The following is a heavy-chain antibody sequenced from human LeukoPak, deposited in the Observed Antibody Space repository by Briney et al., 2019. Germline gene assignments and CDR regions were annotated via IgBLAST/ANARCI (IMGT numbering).Heavy chain of an antibody. Sequence: ASVKVSCRASGYTFTSHYMHWVRQAPGQGLEWMGIIDPSAGSASNPQTFQGRVTMTRDTSTSTVYMELSSLRSEDTAVYYCAAPGASGFVGNFWSGPLDYWGQGTLVSVSS. J-gene: IGHJ4*02. CDR1: GYTFTSHY. V-gene: IGHV1-46*01. CDR2: IDPSAGSA. D-gene: IGHD3-3*01. CDR3: AAPGASGFVGNFWSGPLDY.